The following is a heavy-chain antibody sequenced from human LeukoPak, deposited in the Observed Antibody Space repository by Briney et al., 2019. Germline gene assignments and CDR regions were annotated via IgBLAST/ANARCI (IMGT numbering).Heavy chain of an antibody. Sequence: PGGSLRLSCAASGFTFSSYAMSWVRQAPGKGLEWVSAISGSGGSTYYADSVKGRFTISRDNAKNSLYLQMNSLRAEDTAVYYCARVVVPAAIPPPYYYYYMDVWGKGTTVTVSS. CDR1: GFTFSSYA. CDR3: ARVVVPAAIPPPYYYYYMDV. CDR2: ISGSGGST. V-gene: IGHV3-23*01. J-gene: IGHJ6*03. D-gene: IGHD2-2*02.